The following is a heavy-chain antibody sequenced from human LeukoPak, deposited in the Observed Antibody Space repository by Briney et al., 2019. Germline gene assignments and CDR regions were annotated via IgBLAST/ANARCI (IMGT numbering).Heavy chain of an antibody. J-gene: IGHJ3*01. D-gene: IGHD1-1*01. V-gene: IGHV3-11*01. Sequence: GGSLRLSCAASGSTFSDYYMSWIRQAPGKGLEWISYMSSSGSMKYYADSVKGRFTISRDNAKKSLYLQMNSLRAEDTAVYYCARPSLGTSWYNDFDLWGQGTMVTVSS. CDR2: MSSSGSMK. CDR1: GSTFSDYY. CDR3: ARPSLGTSWYNDFDL.